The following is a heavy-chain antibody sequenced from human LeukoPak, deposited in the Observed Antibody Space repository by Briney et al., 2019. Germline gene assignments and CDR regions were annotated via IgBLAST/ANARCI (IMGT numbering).Heavy chain of an antibody. V-gene: IGHV3-23*01. D-gene: IGHD2-21*02. CDR2: ISGSGGST. CDR3: AKGVYCGGDCYWFDY. J-gene: IGHJ4*02. CDR1: GFTFSSYA. Sequence: PGGTLRLSCAASGFTFSSYAMSWVRQAPGAGLEWASAISGSGGSTYYADSVKGRFTISRDNSKNTLYLQMSSLRAEDTAVYYCAKGVYCGGDCYWFDYWGQGTLVSVPS.